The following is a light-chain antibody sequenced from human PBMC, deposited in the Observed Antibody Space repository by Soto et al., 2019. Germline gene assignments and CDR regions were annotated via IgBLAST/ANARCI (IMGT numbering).Light chain of an antibody. CDR1: QSINSW. V-gene: IGKV1-5*03. CDR2: KAS. J-gene: IGKJ1*01. Sequence: DIQMTQSPSTLSASVGDRVTITCRASQSINSWLAWHQQKPGKAPKLLIYKASNLESGVPSRFSGSASGTEFTLTISSLQPDDFAPYCCQRYQAFPGTFGQGTRVEIK. CDR3: QRYQAFPGT.